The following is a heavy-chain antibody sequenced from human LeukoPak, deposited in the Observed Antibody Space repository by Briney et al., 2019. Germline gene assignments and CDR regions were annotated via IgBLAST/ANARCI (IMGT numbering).Heavy chain of an antibody. D-gene: IGHD2-2*01. CDR1: GFTFSSYG. CDR2: ISYDGSNK. V-gene: IGHV3-30*18. CDR3: AKDHYCSSTSCYYTGYYYGMDV. J-gene: IGHJ6*04. Sequence: GRSLRLSCAASGFTFSSYGMHWVRQAPGKGLEWVAVISYDGSNKYYADSVKGRFTISRDNSKNTLYLQMNSLRAEDTAVYYCAKDHYCSSTSCYYTGYYYGMDVWGKGTTVTVSS.